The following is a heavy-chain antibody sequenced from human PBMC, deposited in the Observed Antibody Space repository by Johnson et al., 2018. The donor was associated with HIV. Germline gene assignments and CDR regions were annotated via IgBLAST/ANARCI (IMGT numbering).Heavy chain of an antibody. D-gene: IGHD5-12*01. Sequence: MQLVESGGGLVKPGGSLRLSCAASGFTFSNAWMSWVRQAPGKGLEWVGRIKSKTDGGTTDYAAPVKGRFTISRDDSTNTAYLQMNSLTPEDTAVYYCASTIDIVPTGRSYDAFD. CDR2: IKSKTDGGTT. V-gene: IGHV3-15*01. CDR3: ASTIDIVPTGRSYDAFD. J-gene: IGHJ3*02. CDR1: GFTFSNAW.